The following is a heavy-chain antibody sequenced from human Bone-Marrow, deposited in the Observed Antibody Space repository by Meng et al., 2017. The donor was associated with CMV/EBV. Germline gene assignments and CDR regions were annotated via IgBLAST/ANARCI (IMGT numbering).Heavy chain of an antibody. V-gene: IGHV3-48*03. D-gene: IGHD1-14*01. CDR3: ARVITDAFDI. CDR1: GFTFSSYE. Sequence: GGSLILSCAASGFTFSSYEMNWVRQAPGKGLEWVSYISSSGSTIYYADSVKGRFTISRDNAKNSLYLQMNSLRAEDTAVYYCARVITDAFDIWGQGTMVTVSS. CDR2: ISSSGSTI. J-gene: IGHJ3*02.